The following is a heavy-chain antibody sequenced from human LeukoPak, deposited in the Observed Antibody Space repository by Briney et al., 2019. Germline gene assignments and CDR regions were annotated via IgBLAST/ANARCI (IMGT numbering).Heavy chain of an antibody. D-gene: IGHD4-23*01. Sequence: GGSLRLSCAAPGFTFSSYGMHWVRQAPGKGLEWVAVISYDGSNKYYADSVKGRFTISRDNSKNTLYLQMNSLRAEDTAVYYCAKGLNGGNVDWGQGTLVTVSS. CDR1: GFTFSSYG. CDR3: AKGLNGGNVD. CDR2: ISYDGSNK. J-gene: IGHJ4*02. V-gene: IGHV3-30*18.